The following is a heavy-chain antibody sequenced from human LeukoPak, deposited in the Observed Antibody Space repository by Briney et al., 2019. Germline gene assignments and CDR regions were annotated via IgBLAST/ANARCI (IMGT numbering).Heavy chain of an antibody. V-gene: IGHV1-2*02. CDR3: ARRLLYSGSYYDYFDY. D-gene: IGHD1-26*01. CDR1: GYTFTGYY. Sequence: ASVKVSCKASGYTFTGYYMHWVRQAPGQGLEWMGWINPNSGGTNYAQKFQGRVTMTRDTSISTAYMELSRLRSDDTAVYYCARRLLYSGSYYDYFDYWGQGTLVTVSS. CDR2: INPNSGGT. J-gene: IGHJ4*02.